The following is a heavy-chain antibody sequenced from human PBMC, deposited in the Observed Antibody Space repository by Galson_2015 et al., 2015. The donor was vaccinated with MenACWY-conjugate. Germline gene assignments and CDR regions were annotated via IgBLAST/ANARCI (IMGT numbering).Heavy chain of an antibody. V-gene: IGHV3-7*03. CDR1: GFTFSSYW. CDR3: ARIGPHCYSAMDF. Sequence: SLRLSCAASGFTFSSYWMSWVRQAPGKGLEWVANIQQDGSEKYYVDSVKGRFTISRDNSKNSLYLQMNSLRAEDTAVYYCARIGPHCYSAMDFWGQATAVTVSS. J-gene: IGHJ6*02. CDR2: IQQDGSEK. D-gene: IGHD1-14*01.